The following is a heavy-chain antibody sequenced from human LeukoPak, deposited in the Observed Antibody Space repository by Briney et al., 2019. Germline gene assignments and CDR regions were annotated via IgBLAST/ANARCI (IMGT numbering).Heavy chain of an antibody. CDR2: VSGSGGST. V-gene: IGHV3-23*01. Sequence: GGSLRLSCAASGFTFSNYAMSWVRQAPGKGLEWVSTVSGSGGSTYYADSVKGRFTISRDNAKNTLYLQMNSLRAEDTAVYYCASSNWFDPWGQGTLVTVSS. J-gene: IGHJ5*02. CDR1: GFTFSNYA. CDR3: ASSNWFDP.